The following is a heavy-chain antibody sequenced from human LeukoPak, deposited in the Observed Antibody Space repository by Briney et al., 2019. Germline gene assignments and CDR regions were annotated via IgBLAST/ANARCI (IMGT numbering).Heavy chain of an antibody. CDR2: IYSGGST. CDR1: GFTVSSNY. Sequence: GGSLRLSCAASGFTVSSNYMSWVRQAPGKGLEWVSVIYSGGSTYYADSVKGRFTISRDNSKNTLYLQMNSLRAEDTAVYYCAKDHCSSTSCSPYYYYMDVWGKGTTVTVSS. V-gene: IGHV3-53*05. J-gene: IGHJ6*03. CDR3: AKDHCSSTSCSPYYYYMDV. D-gene: IGHD2-2*01.